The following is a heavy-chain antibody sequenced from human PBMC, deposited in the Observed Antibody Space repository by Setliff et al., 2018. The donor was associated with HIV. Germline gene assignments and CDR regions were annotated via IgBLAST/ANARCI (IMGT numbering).Heavy chain of an antibody. CDR2: ISPHNGDK. CDR1: GYTFTDFF. D-gene: IGHD7-27*01. J-gene: IGHJ5*02. CDR3: ARQLSNSLDL. Sequence: ASVKVSCKASGYTFTDFFIHWVRQAPGQGLEWMGWISPHNGDKNILQRFRGRVTMTTDTSFSTAYMELSGLRSDDAAMYYCARQLSNSLDLWGQGTLVTVSS. V-gene: IGHV1-2*02.